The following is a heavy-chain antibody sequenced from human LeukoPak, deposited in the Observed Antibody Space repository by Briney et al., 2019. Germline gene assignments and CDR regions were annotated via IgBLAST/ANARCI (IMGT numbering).Heavy chain of an antibody. D-gene: IGHD2-2*01. J-gene: IGHJ5*02. V-gene: IGHV3-21*01. CDR3: ARGVVPAATVRNWFDP. CDR2: ISSSSSYI. Sequence: GGSLRLSCAASGFTFSSNSINWVRQAPGKGLEWVSSISSSSSYIYYADSVKGRFTISRDNAKNSLYLQMNSLRAEDTAVYYCARGVVPAATVRNWFDPWGQGTLVTVSS. CDR1: GFTFSSNS.